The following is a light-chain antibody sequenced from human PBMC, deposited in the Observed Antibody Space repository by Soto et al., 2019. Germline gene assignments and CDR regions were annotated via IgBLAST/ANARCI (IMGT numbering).Light chain of an antibody. J-gene: IGKJ4*01. V-gene: IGKV3-20*01. CDR1: QSVGSTY. CDR3: QLYGSSPLT. CDR2: GAS. Sequence: IVLTQSPGTLSLSPAQRATLSCRASQSVGSTYLAWYQQKPGQAPRLLIYGASSRATGIPDRFSGSGSGTDFTLTISRLEPEDFAVYYCQLYGSSPLTFGGGTKVEIK.